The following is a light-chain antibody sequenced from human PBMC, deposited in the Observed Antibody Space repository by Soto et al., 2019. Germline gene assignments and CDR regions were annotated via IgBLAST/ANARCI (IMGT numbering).Light chain of an antibody. V-gene: IGLV4-60*03. Sequence: QSVLTQSSSASASLGSSVKLTCTLSSGHSSYIIAWHQQQPGKAPRYLMKLEGSGSYNKGSGVPDRFSGSSSGADRYLTISSLQSEDEADYYCETWDSNPHVVFDGGTKLTVL. CDR2: LEGSGSY. CDR3: ETWDSNPHVV. CDR1: SGHSSYI. J-gene: IGLJ2*01.